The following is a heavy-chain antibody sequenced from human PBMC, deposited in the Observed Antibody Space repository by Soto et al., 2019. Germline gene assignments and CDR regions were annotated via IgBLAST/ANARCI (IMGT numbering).Heavy chain of an antibody. J-gene: IGHJ4*02. CDR2: IYYSGST. D-gene: IGHD5-18*01. CDR3: ARAHRLWFNY. V-gene: IGHV4-31*03. Sequence: SETLSLTCTVSGGSISSGGYYWSWIRQHPGKGLEWIGYIYYSGSTHYNPSLKSRVTISVDTSKNQFSLKLSSVTAADTAVYYCARAHRLWFNYWGQGTLVTVSS. CDR1: GGSISSGGYY.